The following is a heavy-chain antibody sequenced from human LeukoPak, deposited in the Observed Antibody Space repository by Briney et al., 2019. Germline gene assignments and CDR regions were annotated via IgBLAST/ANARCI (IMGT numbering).Heavy chain of an antibody. J-gene: IGHJ6*02. CDR2: INPNSGGT. V-gene: IGHV1-2*04. D-gene: IGHD2-15*01. Sequence: ASVKVSCKASGYTFTSYGISWVRQAPGQGLEWMGWINPNSGGTNYAQKFQGWVTMTRDTSISTAYMELSRLRSDDTAVYYCARAGYCSGGSCYSGMDVWGQGTTVTVSS. CDR3: ARAGYCSGGSCYSGMDV. CDR1: GYTFTSYG.